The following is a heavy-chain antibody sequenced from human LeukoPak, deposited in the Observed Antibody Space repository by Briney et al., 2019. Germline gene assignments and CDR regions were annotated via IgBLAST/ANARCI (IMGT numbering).Heavy chain of an antibody. CDR1: GFTFSTYV. V-gene: IGHV3-48*03. CDR3: ARGPYSSNWYVDY. J-gene: IGHJ4*02. Sequence: GGSLRLSCAASGFTFSTYVMNWVRLAPGKELEWISYISRTGNSIYYADSVKGRFTISRDSAKNSLYLQMNSLRAGDTAVYYCARGPYSSNWYVDYWGQGTLVTVAS. D-gene: IGHD6-13*01. CDR2: ISRTGNSI.